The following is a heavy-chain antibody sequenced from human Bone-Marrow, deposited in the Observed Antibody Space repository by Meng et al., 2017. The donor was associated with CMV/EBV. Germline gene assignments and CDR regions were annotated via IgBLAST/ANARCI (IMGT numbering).Heavy chain of an antibody. D-gene: IGHD2-8*01. V-gene: IGHV3-11*04. CDR3: ARDPSGYCTNGVCYRARFDP. CDR1: GFTFSDYY. J-gene: IGHJ5*02. Sequence: GEYLKISCAASGFTFSDYYMSWIRQAPGKGLEWVSYISSSGSTIYYADSVKGRFTISRDNAKNSLYLQMNSLRAEDTAVYYCARDPSGYCTNGVCYRARFDPWGQGTLVTVSS. CDR2: ISSSGSTI.